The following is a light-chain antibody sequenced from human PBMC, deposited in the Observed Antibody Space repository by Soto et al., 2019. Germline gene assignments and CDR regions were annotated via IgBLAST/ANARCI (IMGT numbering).Light chain of an antibody. Sequence: AIQMTQSPSSLSASVGDRVTITCRASQGIRNDLGWYQQRPGKAPKLLIYATSNLQTGVPSRFRGSGSGTDFTLTISIRQPEDFATYYCLQDYSYPRTFGQGTKVEIK. V-gene: IGKV1-6*01. J-gene: IGKJ1*01. CDR2: ATS. CDR1: QGIRND. CDR3: LQDYSYPRT.